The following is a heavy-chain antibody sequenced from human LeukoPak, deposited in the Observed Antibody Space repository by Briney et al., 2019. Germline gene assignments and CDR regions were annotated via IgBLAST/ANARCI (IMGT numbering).Heavy chain of an antibody. D-gene: IGHD4-23*01. CDR3: VKDPFYGGNPLYYFDY. CDR1: GFTFSSYA. CDR2: ITGDGGRT. J-gene: IGHJ4*02. V-gene: IGHV3-64D*06. Sequence: GGSLRLSCAASGFTFSSYAMHWVRQAPGKGLECVSAITGDGGRTYYADSVKGRFTISRDNSKNTLYLQMSSLRVEDTAVYYCVKDPFYGGNPLYYFDYWGQGTLVTVSS.